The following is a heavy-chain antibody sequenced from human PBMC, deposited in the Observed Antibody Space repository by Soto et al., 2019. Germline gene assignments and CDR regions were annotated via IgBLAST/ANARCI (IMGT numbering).Heavy chain of an antibody. CDR2: MYIAGTT. CDR1: GFTVSSEY. V-gene: IGHV3-66*01. J-gene: IGHJ4*02. CDR3: VRDQSLVTTT. Sequence: EVQVVESGVNLVQPGGSLRLSCAASGFTVSSEYMSWVRQAPGKGLEWLSVMYIAGTTFYADSVKGRFTISRDNSKNTLYLQMNNLRVEDTAIYYCVRDQSLVTTTWGQGTLVTVSS. D-gene: IGHD1-1*01.